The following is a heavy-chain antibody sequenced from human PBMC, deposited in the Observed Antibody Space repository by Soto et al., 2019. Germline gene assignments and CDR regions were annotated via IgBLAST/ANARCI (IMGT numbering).Heavy chain of an antibody. D-gene: IGHD1-26*01. Sequence: PGGSLRLSCAASGFTFSSYSMNWVRQAPGKGLEWVSSISSSSSYIYYADSVKGRFTISRDNAKNSLYLQMNSLRTEDTAVYYCATDGGSYHYFDYWGQGTLVTVSS. CDR1: GFTFSSYS. CDR2: ISSSSSYI. V-gene: IGHV3-21*01. J-gene: IGHJ4*02. CDR3: ATDGGSYHYFDY.